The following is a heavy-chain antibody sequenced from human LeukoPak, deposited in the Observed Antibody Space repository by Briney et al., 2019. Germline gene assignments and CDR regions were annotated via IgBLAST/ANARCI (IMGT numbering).Heavy chain of an antibody. CDR3: ARDKVHYDSSGYYPYPDY. CDR2: ISSSSYI. Sequence: TGGSLRLSCAASGFTFSSYSMNWVRQAPGKGLEWVSSISSSSYIYYADSVKGRFTISRDNAKNSLYLQMNSLRAEDTAVYYCARDKVHYDSSGYYPYPDYWGQGTLVTVSS. CDR1: GFTFSSYS. V-gene: IGHV3-21*01. J-gene: IGHJ4*02. D-gene: IGHD3-22*01.